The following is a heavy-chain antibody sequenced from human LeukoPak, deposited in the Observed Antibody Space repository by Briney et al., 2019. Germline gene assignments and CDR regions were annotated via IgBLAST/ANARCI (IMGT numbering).Heavy chain of an antibody. CDR2: ISGSGGST. Sequence: GGSLRLSCAASGFTFSSYGMSWVRQAPGKGLEWVSAISGSGGSTYYADSVKGRFTISRDNSKNTLYLQMNSLRAEDTAVYYCAKVPYYDSSLFQHWGQGTLVTVSS. CDR3: AKVPYYDSSLFQH. D-gene: IGHD3-22*01. V-gene: IGHV3-23*01. CDR1: GFTFSSYG. J-gene: IGHJ1*01.